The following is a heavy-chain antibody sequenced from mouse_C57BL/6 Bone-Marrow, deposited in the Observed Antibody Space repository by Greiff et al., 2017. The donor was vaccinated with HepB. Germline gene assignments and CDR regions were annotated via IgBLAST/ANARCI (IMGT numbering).Heavy chain of an antibody. CDR2: IDPENGDT. CDR3: TGHYYSNYSFDV. J-gene: IGHJ1*03. Sequence: DVQLVESVAELVRPGASVKLSSTASGFNIQDAYMHWVKQRPEQGLEWIGWIDPENGDTEYASKFQVKATITADTSSNTAYLRLSSLTSEDTAAYYCTGHYYSNYSFDVWGTGTTVTVTS. V-gene: IGHV14-4*01. D-gene: IGHD2-5*01. CDR1: GFNIQDAY.